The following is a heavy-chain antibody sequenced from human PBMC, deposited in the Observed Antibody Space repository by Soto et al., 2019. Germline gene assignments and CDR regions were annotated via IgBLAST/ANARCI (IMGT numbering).Heavy chain of an antibody. D-gene: IGHD6-13*01. CDR1: WFSLSTSGMF. J-gene: IGHJ4*02. CDR3: ARTLGSSTLDY. Sequence: SCPTLVNPPQTLPLTCTFSWFSLSTSGMFVSWIRQPPGKALEWLARIDWDDDEYYSTSLKTRLTISKDTSKNLVVLTMTNMDPTDTATYYCARTLGSSTLDYWGQGTLVTVSS. CDR2: IDWDDDE. V-gene: IGHV2-70*11.